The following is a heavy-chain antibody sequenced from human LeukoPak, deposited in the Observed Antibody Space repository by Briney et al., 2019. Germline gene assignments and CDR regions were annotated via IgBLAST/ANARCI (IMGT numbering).Heavy chain of an antibody. CDR2: IYTSGST. D-gene: IGHD5-18*01. Sequence: PSETLSLTCTVSGGSISSGSYYWSWIRQPAGKGLEWIGRIYTSGSTNYNPSLKSRVTMSVDTSKNQFSLKLSSVTAADTAVYYCGGSAWIQLWLGAFDIWGQGTMVTVSS. V-gene: IGHV4-61*02. J-gene: IGHJ3*02. CDR1: GGSISSGSYY. CDR3: GGSAWIQLWLGAFDI.